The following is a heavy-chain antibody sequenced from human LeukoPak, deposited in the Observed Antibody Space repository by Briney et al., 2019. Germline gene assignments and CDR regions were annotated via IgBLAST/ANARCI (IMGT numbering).Heavy chain of an antibody. CDR2: ISYDGSNK. Sequence: GGSLRLSCAASGFTFSSYGMHWVRQAPGKGLEWVAVISYDGSNKYYADSVKGRFTISRDNSKNTLYLQMNSLRAEDTAVYYCAEDQRGVVAATQADYWGQGTLVTVSS. J-gene: IGHJ4*02. CDR3: AEDQRGVVAATQADY. D-gene: IGHD2-15*01. CDR1: GFTFSSYG. V-gene: IGHV3-30*18.